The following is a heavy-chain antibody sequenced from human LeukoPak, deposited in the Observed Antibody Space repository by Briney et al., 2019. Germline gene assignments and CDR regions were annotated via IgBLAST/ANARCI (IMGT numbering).Heavy chain of an antibody. J-gene: IGHJ4*02. CDR2: INPSGGST. CDR1: GYTFTSYY. CDR3: ARDEFIRRYFDY. D-gene: IGHD3-10*01. Sequence: GASVTVSFKASGYTFTSYYMHWVRQAPGQGLEWMGIINPSGGSTSYAQKFQGRVTMTRDTSTSTVYMELSSLRSEDTAVYYCARDEFIRRYFDYWGQGTLVTVSS. V-gene: IGHV1-46*01.